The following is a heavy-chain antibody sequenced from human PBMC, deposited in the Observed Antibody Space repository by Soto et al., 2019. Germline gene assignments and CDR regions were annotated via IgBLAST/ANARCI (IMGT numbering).Heavy chain of an antibody. V-gene: IGHV1-2*02. CDR1: GYTFTGYY. D-gene: IGHD3-3*01. CDR2: INPNSGGT. J-gene: IGHJ6*02. CDR3: ARVNPGPGTIFGVVISYYYYYGMDV. Sequence: QVQLVQSGAEVKKPGASVKVSCKASGYTFTGYYMHWVRQAPGQGLEWMGWINPNSGGTNYAQKFQGRVTMTRDTSISTAYMELSRLRSDDTAVYYCARVNPGPGTIFGVVISYYYYYGMDVWGQGTTVTVSS.